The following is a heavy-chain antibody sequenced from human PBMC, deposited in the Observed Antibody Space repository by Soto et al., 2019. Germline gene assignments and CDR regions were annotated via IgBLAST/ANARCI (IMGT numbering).Heavy chain of an antibody. CDR1: GDSVSSNSAT. V-gene: IGHV6-1*01. J-gene: IGHJ4*02. CDR3: ARETLQGAVTDY. D-gene: IGHD3-16*02. Sequence: SQTLSLTCAISGDSVSSNSATCNWIRQSPSRGLEWLGRTYYRSKWFSEYALSAKSRITINPDTSKNQFSLQLNSVTPEDTAVYYCARETLQGAVTDYWGQGTLVTVSS. CDR2: TYYRSKWFS.